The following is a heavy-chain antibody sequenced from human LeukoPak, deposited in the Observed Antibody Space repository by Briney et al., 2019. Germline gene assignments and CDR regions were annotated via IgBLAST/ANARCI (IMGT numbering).Heavy chain of an antibody. V-gene: IGHV4-59*11. CDR3: ARASSSSSPYYYYYMDV. CDR2: IYYSGST. J-gene: IGHJ6*03. Sequence: SETLSLTCTVSGGSISSHYWSWIRQPPGKGLEWIGYIYYSGSTNYNPSLKSRVTISVDTSKNQFSLKLSSVTAAGTAAYYCARASSSSSPYYYYYMDVWGKGTTVTVSS. CDR1: GGSISSHY. D-gene: IGHD6-6*01.